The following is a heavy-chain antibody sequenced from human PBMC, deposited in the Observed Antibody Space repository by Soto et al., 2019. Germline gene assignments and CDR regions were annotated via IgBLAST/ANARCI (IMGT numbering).Heavy chain of an antibody. V-gene: IGHV4-31*03. Sequence: QVQLQESGPGLVKPSQTLSLTCTVSGGSISSGGTGSYWTWIRQLPGKGLEWIGSIYYTGNTYYNPSLKSRPTISIDTAENQFSLKLNSVTAADTAVYFCASGHDAYKVRYWGQGTLVTVSS. CDR2: IYYTGNT. J-gene: IGHJ4*02. D-gene: IGHD1-1*01. CDR3: ASGHDAYKVRY. CDR1: GGSISSGGTGSY.